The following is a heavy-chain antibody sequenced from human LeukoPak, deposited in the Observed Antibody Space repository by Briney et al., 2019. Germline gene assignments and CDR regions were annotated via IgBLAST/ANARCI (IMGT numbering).Heavy chain of an antibody. CDR3: TSPHDYGDY. Sequence: GGSLRLSCAASGFTFSGSAMHWVRQASGKGLEWVGRIRSKANSYATAYAASVKGRFTISRDDSKNTAYLQMNSLKTEDTAVYYRTSPHDYGDYWGQGTLVTVSS. V-gene: IGHV3-73*01. CDR2: IRSKANSYAT. J-gene: IGHJ4*02. CDR1: GFTFSGSA.